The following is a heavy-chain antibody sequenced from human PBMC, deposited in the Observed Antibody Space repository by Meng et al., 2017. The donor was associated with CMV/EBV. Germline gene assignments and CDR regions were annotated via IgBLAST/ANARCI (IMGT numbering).Heavy chain of an antibody. CDR1: GGSISSGDYY. J-gene: IGHJ4*02. Sequence: SETLSLTCTVSGGSISSGDYYWSWIRQPPGKGLEWIGSIYYSGSTYYNPSLKSRVTISVDTSKNQFSLKLSSVTAADTAVYYCARLGDGYNSGYFDYWGQGTLVTVSS. V-gene: IGHV4-39*01. CDR2: IYYSGST. D-gene: IGHD5-24*01. CDR3: ARLGDGYNSGYFDY.